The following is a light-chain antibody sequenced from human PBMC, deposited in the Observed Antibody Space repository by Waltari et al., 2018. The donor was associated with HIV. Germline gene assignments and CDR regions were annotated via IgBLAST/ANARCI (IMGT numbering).Light chain of an antibody. V-gene: IGKV3-20*01. CDR1: QSVSSSY. CDR3: QQYRRSPWT. CDR2: GAS. Sequence: EIVLTQSPGTLSLSPGERATLSCRASQSVSSSYLACYQLKPDQAPRLLIYGASSRATGIPDMHVGSVSGSEFTLRISRLEAEDFAVYCCQQYRRSPWTFGQGNHVEIK. J-gene: IGKJ1*01.